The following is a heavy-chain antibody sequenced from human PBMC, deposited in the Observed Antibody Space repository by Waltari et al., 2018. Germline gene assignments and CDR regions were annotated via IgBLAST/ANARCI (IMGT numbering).Heavy chain of an antibody. V-gene: IGHV4-39*07. CDR3: ARGGWTNRYYYYYMDV. J-gene: IGHJ6*03. CDR1: GGSISSSSYY. Sequence: QLQLQESGPGLVKPSETLSLTCTVSGGSISSSSYYWGWIRQPPGKGLEWIGRIYYRGGPHVSPSLTSRVTISVDSAKSQFPLKLSSVTAADTAVYYCARGGWTNRYYYYYMDVWGKGTTVTISS. CDR2: IYYRGGP. D-gene: IGHD1-26*01.